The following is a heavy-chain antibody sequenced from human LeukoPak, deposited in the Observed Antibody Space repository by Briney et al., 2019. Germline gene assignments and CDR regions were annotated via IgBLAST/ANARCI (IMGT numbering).Heavy chain of an antibody. CDR1: GFMFDDHG. CDR3: AGGDRNGWYFDY. J-gene: IGHJ4*02. D-gene: IGHD6-19*01. Sequence: GGSLRLSCAASGFMFDDHGMSWVRHVPGKGVEWVSGINWNGASTVYGDSVKGRFTISRDNAKNSLYLQMNSLRAEDTALYYCAGGDRNGWYFDYWGQGILVTVSS. V-gene: IGHV3-20*04. CDR2: INWNGAST.